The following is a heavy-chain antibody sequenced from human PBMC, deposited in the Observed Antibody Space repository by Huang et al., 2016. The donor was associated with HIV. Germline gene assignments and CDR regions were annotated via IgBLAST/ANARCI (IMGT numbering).Heavy chain of an antibody. Sequence: QVQLVQSGSEFKKPGASVRVSCKASGYSFSDYAVKWVRQAPGQGLEGMAWINTKTVNATYGQGFRGRFVFALEISVKTAYLNISSLKTEDAAVYYCARDARELRDYLVRFNWFAPWGQGTLVTVSS. D-gene: IGHD1-7*01. CDR3: ARDARELRDYLVRFNWFAP. CDR1: GYSFSDYA. V-gene: IGHV7-4-1*02. J-gene: IGHJ5*02. CDR2: INTKTVNA.